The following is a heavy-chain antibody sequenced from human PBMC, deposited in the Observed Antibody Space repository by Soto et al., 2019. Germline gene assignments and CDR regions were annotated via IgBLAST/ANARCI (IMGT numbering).Heavy chain of an antibody. CDR2: INPNSGGT. J-gene: IGHJ6*02. CDR3: ARGISSGWIHYYHYGMDV. CDR1: GSNFTGYY. V-gene: IGHV1-2*02. Sequence: ASVKVSCKASGSNFTGYYMHWVRQAPGQGLEWMGWINPNSGGTNYAQKFQGRVTVTRDTSISTSYMELGRLRSDDTAVYYCARGISSGWIHYYHYGMDVWGQGTTVT. D-gene: IGHD6-19*01.